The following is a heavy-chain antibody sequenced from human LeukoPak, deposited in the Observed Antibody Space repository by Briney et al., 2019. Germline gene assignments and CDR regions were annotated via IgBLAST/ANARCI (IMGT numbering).Heavy chain of an antibody. V-gene: IGHV3-21*01. D-gene: IGHD6-13*01. J-gene: IGHJ4*02. CDR3: ARSIGAAYFDN. CDR2: ISSGSNDI. CDR1: GFTFSSYG. Sequence: GGSLRLSCAGSGFTFSSYGMNWVRQAPGKGLEWVSFISSGSNDIYYADSVKGRFTISRDNAKNSLYLEMNSLRAEDTAVYYCARSIGAAYFDNWGQGTLVTVSS.